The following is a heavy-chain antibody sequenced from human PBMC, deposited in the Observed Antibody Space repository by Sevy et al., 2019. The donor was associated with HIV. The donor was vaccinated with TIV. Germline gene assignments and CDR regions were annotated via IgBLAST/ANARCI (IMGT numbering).Heavy chain of an antibody. J-gene: IGHJ1*01. CDR1: VFTFSSYG. Sequence: GGSLRLSCAASVFTFSSYGMHWVRQAPGKGLEWVAFIRYDGSNKYYADSVKGRFTISRDNSKNTLYLQMNSLRAEDTAVYYCAKGAMVQGGLEYFQHWGQGTLVTVSS. CDR3: AKGAMVQGGLEYFQH. D-gene: IGHD3-10*01. CDR2: IRYDGSNK. V-gene: IGHV3-30*02.